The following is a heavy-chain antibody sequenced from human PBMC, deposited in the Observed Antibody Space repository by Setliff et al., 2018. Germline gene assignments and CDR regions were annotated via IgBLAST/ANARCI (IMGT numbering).Heavy chain of an antibody. J-gene: IGHJ4*02. D-gene: IGHD3-10*01. V-gene: IGHV4-30-4*08. Sequence: PSETLSLTCAVSGGSFSAYYWSWVRQPPGKGLEWIGYIYKSGNAYYKPSLKSRLAISVDTSKNQFSLNLTSVTPADTAVYYCARDSHGSGSFDYWGQGALGTVSS. CDR1: GGSFSAYY. CDR2: IYKSGNA. CDR3: ARDSHGSGSFDY.